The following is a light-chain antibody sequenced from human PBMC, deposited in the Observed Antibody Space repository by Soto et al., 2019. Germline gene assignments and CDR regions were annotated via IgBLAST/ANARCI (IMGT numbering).Light chain of an antibody. Sequence: DIQMTQSPSTLSASVGDRVTITCRASQNISRWLAWYQQKPGKAPKLLMYDASTLEGGVPSRFSGSGSGTEFSLTSSSLQPDDFATYYCPQYYYYPWTFGQGTKVEAK. CDR3: PQYYYYPWT. V-gene: IGKV1-5*01. J-gene: IGKJ1*01. CDR1: QNISRW. CDR2: DAS.